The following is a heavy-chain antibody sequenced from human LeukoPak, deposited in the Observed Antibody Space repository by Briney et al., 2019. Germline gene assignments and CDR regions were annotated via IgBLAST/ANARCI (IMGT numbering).Heavy chain of an antibody. Sequence: GGSLRLSCVASGFSIYTYRMNWVRQAPGKGLEWVATISDDGLNTYYSDSVKGRFTISRDDSKNALSLEMTSLRSEDTAIYYCARRSLRGQTVRGGHHLGPWGLGTLVAVSS. CDR1: GFSIYTYR. CDR3: ARRSLRGQTVRGGHHLGP. V-gene: IGHV3-30*03. D-gene: IGHD1-14*01. CDR2: ISDDGLNT. J-gene: IGHJ5*02.